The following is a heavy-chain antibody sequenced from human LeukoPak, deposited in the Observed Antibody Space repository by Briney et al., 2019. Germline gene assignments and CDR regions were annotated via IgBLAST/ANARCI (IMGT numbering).Heavy chain of an antibody. Sequence: ASVKVSCKASGYTFTGYYMHWVRQAPGQGLEWMAWINPNSGGTNYAQKFQGRVTMTRDTSISTAYMELSRLRSGDTAVYYCARGRTIAAGGRLFDYWGQGTLVTVSS. J-gene: IGHJ4*02. CDR2: INPNSGGT. D-gene: IGHD6-13*01. CDR1: GYTFTGYY. V-gene: IGHV1-2*02. CDR3: ARGRTIAAGGRLFDY.